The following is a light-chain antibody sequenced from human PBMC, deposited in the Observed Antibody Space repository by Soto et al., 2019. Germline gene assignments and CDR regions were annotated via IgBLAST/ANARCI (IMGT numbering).Light chain of an antibody. Sequence: EIVLTQSPATLSLSPGERATLSCRASDIVSTYLAWYQQKPGQAPRLLIYDASNSATGIPARFSGSGSGTDFTLTISSLEPEDFAVYYCQQRSRWPITFGQGTRLEIK. J-gene: IGKJ5*01. CDR2: DAS. CDR3: QQRSRWPIT. V-gene: IGKV3-11*01. CDR1: DIVSTY.